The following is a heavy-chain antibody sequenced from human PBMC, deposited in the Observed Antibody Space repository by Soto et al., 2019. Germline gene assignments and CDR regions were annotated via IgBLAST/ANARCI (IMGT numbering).Heavy chain of an antibody. CDR2: IYSGGST. CDR3: ARHGYNYGGGYFDY. CDR1: GVTVSSNY. Sequence: EVQLVESGGGFVQPGGSLRLSCAASGVTVSSNYMSWVRQAPGQGLEWVSVIYSGGSTYYADSVKGRFTISRDNSKNTLYLQMNSLRAEDTAVYYCARHGYNYGGGYFDYWGQGTLVTVSS. D-gene: IGHD5-18*01. V-gene: IGHV3-66*04. J-gene: IGHJ4*02.